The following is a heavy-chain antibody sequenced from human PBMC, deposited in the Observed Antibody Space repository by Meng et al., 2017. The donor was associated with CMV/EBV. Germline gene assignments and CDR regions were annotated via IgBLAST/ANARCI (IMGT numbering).Heavy chain of an antibody. CDR2: INPNSGGT. Sequence: HVQLVQSVAEVKKPGASVKGSCKATGYTFTDYYMHWVRQAPGQGLEWMGWINPNSGGTNYAQKFQGRVTMTRDTSISTAYMELSRLRSDDTAVYYCATYIGNYINWYFDLWGRGTPVTVSS. J-gene: IGHJ2*01. CDR3: ATYIGNYINWYFDL. CDR1: GYTFTDYY. V-gene: IGHV1-2*02. D-gene: IGHD1-7*01.